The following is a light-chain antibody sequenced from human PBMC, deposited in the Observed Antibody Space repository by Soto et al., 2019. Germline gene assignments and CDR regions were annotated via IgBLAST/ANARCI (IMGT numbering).Light chain of an antibody. Sequence: QSALTQPPSASGSPGQSVTISCTGTSSDVGGYNYVSWYQQHPGKAPKLMIYEVSKRPSGVPDRFSGSKSGNTASLTVSGLQAEDEADYYCSSYAGSHSYVFGTGTKLTVL. CDR1: SSDVGGYNY. V-gene: IGLV2-8*01. CDR2: EVS. CDR3: SSYAGSHSYV. J-gene: IGLJ1*01.